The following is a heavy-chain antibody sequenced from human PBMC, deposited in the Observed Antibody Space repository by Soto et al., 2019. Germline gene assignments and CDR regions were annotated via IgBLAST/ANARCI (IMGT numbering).Heavy chain of an antibody. CDR3: ARGGYYFDSSGYYPYYFDY. V-gene: IGHV4-38-2*01. CDR1: GYSISSGYY. J-gene: IGHJ4*02. CDR2: IFHSGST. D-gene: IGHD3-22*01. Sequence: LSLTCGVSGYSISSGYYWGWIRQPPGKGLEWIGSIFHSGSTYYSPSLKSRVAMSAVTSRNQFSLKLTSVTAADTALYYCARGGYYFDSSGYYPYYFDYWGQGTLVTVSS.